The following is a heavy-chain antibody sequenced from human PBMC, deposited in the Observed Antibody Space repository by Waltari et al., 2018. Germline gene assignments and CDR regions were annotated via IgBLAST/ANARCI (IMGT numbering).Heavy chain of an antibody. D-gene: IGHD3-3*01. CDR2: IYYSGST. CDR3: ARILIGVEYSYLFDY. Sequence: QLQLQESGPGLVKPSETLSLTCTVSGGSISSSSYYWGWTRQPPGKGLEWIGSIYYSGSTYYNPSLKSRVTISVDTSKNQFSLKLSSVTAADTAVYYCARILIGVEYSYLFDYWGQGTLVTVSS. V-gene: IGHV4-39*01. CDR1: GGSISSSSYY. J-gene: IGHJ4*02.